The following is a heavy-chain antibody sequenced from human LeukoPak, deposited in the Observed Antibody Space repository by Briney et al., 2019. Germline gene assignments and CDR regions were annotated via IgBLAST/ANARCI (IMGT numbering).Heavy chain of an antibody. CDR1: GYTFTSYG. V-gene: IGHV1-18*01. J-gene: IGHJ4*02. CDR3: ARLYDFWSGSNQHVGGNYDY. CDR2: ISAYNGNT. D-gene: IGHD3-3*01. Sequence: ASVKVSCKASGYTFTSYGISWVRQAPGQGLEWMGWISAYNGNTNYAQKLQGRVTMTTDTSTSTAYMGLRSLRSDDTAVYYCARLYDFWSGSNQHVGGNYDYWGQGTLVTVSS.